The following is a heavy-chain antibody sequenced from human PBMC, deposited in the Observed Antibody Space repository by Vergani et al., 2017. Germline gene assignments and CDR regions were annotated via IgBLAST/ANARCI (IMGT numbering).Heavy chain of an antibody. J-gene: IGHJ4*02. CDR2: ISGSGGST. CDR3: AKTIHTRRYMDY. V-gene: IGHV3-23*01. Sequence: EVQLLESGGGLVQPGGSLRLSCAASGFTFSSYAMSWVRQDPGKGVEWVSAISGSGGSTYYADSVKGRFTISRDNSKNTLYMEMNSLRAEDTAVYYCAKTIHTRRYMDYWGQGTLVTVSS. D-gene: IGHD1-1*01. CDR1: GFTFSSYA.